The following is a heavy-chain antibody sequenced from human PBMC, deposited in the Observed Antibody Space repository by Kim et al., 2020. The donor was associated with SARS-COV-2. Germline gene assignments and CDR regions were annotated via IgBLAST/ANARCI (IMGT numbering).Heavy chain of an antibody. CDR1: GGSISSSNYQ. V-gene: IGHV4-39*07. J-gene: IGHJ2*01. CDR2: IYYTGST. D-gene: IGHD1-26*01. CDR3: ARARSVVWFFDL. Sequence: SETLSLTCTVSGGSISSSNYQWGWIRQPPGKGLEWIGSIYYTGSTYYNLSLKSRVTISVDTSKNQFSLKLSSVTAADTAVYYCARARSVVWFFDLWGRGTLVTVSS.